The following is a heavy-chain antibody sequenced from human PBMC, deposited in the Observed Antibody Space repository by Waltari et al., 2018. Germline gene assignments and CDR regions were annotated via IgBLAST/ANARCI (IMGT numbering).Heavy chain of an antibody. J-gene: IGHJ6*02. V-gene: IGHV1-2*06. CDR1: GYTFTGYY. D-gene: IGHD5-12*01. CDR3: ARDQIPWGGYTDYYYGMDV. Sequence: QVQLVQSGAEVKKPGASVKVSCKASGYTFTGYYMHWVRQAPGRGLEWMGRINPNSGGTNYAQKFQGRVTMTRDTSISTAYMELSRLRSDDTAVYYCARDQIPWGGYTDYYYGMDVWGQGTTVTVSS. CDR2: INPNSGGT.